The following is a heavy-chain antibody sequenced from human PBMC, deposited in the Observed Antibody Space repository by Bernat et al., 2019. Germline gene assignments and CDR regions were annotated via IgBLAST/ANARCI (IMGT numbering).Heavy chain of an antibody. CDR2: IFGSGGGI. D-gene: IGHD3-3*01. V-gene: IGHV3-23*01. Sequence: EVRLLESGGDLVQPGGSLRLSCAASGFNFRTYAMNWVRLAPGKGLEWVSGIFGSGGGINYADSVKGRFTIFRDNSKNTLYLQMNSLRVEDTAIYYCAKDRVPDGFWSIDSWGQGTLVTVSS. J-gene: IGHJ4*02. CDR3: AKDRVPDGFWSIDS. CDR1: GFNFRTYA.